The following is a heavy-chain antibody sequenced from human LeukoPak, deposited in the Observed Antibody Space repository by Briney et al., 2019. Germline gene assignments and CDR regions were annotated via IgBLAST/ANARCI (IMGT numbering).Heavy chain of an antibody. CDR1: GFIFSSYA. V-gene: IGHV3-23*01. D-gene: IGHD2-8*01. CDR3: AKDRSCTNDICHGDFDY. Sequence: GGSLRLSCAASGFIFSSYAVSWVRQAPGKGLEWVSSISGSGGSTYSADSVKGRFTISRDNSKNTLYLQMNSLRAEDTALYYCAKDRSCTNDICHGDFDYWGQGTLVTVSS. CDR2: ISGSGGST. J-gene: IGHJ4*02.